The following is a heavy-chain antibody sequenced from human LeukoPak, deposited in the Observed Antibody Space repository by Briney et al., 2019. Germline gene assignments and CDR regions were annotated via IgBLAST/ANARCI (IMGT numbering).Heavy chain of an antibody. CDR2: ISAYNGNT. CDR3: ARGYPGRMVRGVIVDY. Sequence: ASVKVSCKASGYTFTSYGISWVRQAPGQGLEWMGWISAYNGNTNYAQKLQGRVTMTTDTSTSTAYMELRSLRSDDTAVYYCARGYPGRMVRGVIVDYWGQGTLVTVSS. J-gene: IGHJ4*02. V-gene: IGHV1-18*01. D-gene: IGHD3-10*01. CDR1: GYTFTSYG.